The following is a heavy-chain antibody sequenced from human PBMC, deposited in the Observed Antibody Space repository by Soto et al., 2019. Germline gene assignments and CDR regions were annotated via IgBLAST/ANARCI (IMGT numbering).Heavy chain of an antibody. CDR2: IDPSGGGT. J-gene: IGHJ5*02. Sequence: QVQLVQSGAEVKKPGASVKVSCKASGYTFTIYYMHWVRQAPGQGLEWMGIIDPSGGGTSYAQKFQGRLNMTSDTSTSTVYMELSSLRSEDTAVYYCARDRVDCSGGNCWRSVEDTWGQGTLVTVSS. CDR3: ARDRVDCSGGNCWRSVEDT. D-gene: IGHD2-15*01. V-gene: IGHV1-46*01. CDR1: GYTFTIYY.